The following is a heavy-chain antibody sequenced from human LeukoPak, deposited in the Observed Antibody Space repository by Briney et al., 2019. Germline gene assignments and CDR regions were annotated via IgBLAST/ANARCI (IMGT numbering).Heavy chain of an antibody. Sequence: SETLSLTCAVYGGSLSGYYWSWIRQSPGKGLEWIGEINRGGITKYNPSLKSRVTISLGTSYNQFSLKLSSVTAADTAVYYCARAHSIASYYYGVDVWGQGTTVTVSS. J-gene: IGHJ6*02. V-gene: IGHV4-34*01. CDR3: ARAHSIASYYYGVDV. D-gene: IGHD2/OR15-2a*01. CDR2: INRGGIT. CDR1: GGSLSGYY.